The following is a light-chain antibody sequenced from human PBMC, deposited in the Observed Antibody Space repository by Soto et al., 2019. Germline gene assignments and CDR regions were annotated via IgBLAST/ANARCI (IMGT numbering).Light chain of an antibody. CDR1: QSVSNNY. J-gene: IGKJ1*01. Sequence: DIVMTQSPATMSLSPGERATLSCRASQSVSNNYLAWYQQKPGQAPRLLIYGASNRATGIPDRFSGSGSGTDFTLTISRLEPEDFAVYYCQQYGSSGTFGQGTKVDI. CDR2: GAS. CDR3: QQYGSSGT. V-gene: IGKV3-20*01.